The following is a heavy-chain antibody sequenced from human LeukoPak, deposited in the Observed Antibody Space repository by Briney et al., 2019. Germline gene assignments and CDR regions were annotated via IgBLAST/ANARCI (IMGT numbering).Heavy chain of an antibody. CDR3: ARDHDYGNFGTYADY. CDR2: TYYRSKWYN. D-gene: IGHD4-11*01. Sequence: SQTLSLTCAISGDSVSRNSVAWNWIRQSPSRGLESLGRTYYRSKWYNDYALFVESRITINPDTSKNQFSLQLNSVTPADTAVYYCARDHDYGNFGTYADYWGQGTLVTVSS. V-gene: IGHV6-1*01. CDR1: GDSVSRNSVA. J-gene: IGHJ4*02.